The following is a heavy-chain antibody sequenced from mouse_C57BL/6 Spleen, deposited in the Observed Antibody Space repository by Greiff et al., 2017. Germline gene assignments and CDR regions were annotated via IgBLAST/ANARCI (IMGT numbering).Heavy chain of an antibody. CDR2: IYPGSGST. CDR1: GYTFTSYW. D-gene: IGHD1-1*01. J-gene: IGHJ1*03. CDR3: ARGYYGSSYYWYFDV. V-gene: IGHV1-55*01. Sequence: QVQLQQPGAELVKPGASVKMSCKASGYTFTSYWITWVKQRPGQGLEWIGDIYPGSGSTNYNEKFKSKATLTVDTSSSTAYMQLSSLTSEGSAVYDCARGYYGSSYYWYFDVWGTGTTVTVSS.